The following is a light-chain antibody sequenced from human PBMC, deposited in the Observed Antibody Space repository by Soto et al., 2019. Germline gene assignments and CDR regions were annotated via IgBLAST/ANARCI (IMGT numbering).Light chain of an antibody. V-gene: IGKV1-39*01. J-gene: IGKJ2*01. CDR3: QQSYSTPYT. CDR1: QSISSY. Sequence: DLQMTKSPSSLSASVGDRVTITCRASQSISSYLYWYQQKPGKAPKLLIYAASSLQSGVPSRFSGSGSGTDFTLTISSLQPEDFATYYCQQSYSTPYTFGQGTKLEIK. CDR2: AAS.